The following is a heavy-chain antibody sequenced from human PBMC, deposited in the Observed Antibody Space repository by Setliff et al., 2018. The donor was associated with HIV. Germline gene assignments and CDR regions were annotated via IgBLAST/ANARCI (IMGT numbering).Heavy chain of an antibody. D-gene: IGHD3-9*01. CDR3: ARERALTDRPPNVFDI. CDR1: GGRISNFA. V-gene: IGHV1-69*10. Sequence: GASVKVSCKASGGRISNFAISWVRQAPGQGLEWMGGIIPILGRSDYSPKLQGRVTINADESTGTVYMDLYSLRSEDTAIYYCARERALTDRPPNVFDIWGQGTLVTVSS. J-gene: IGHJ3*02. CDR2: IIPILGRS.